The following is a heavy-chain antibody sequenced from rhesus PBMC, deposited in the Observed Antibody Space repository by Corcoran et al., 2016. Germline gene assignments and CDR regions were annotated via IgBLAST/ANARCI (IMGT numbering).Heavy chain of an antibody. CDR3: LRGPYGANVLDF. CDR1: GGSITGYY. Sequence: QVKLQQWGEGLVKPSETLSLTCAVYGGSITGYYWSWLRQTPGKGLEWIGNIDGNIQSTNYNPPLKNRVTISKDTSKNQFSLKLNSLTAADTAVYFCLRGPYGANVLDFWGQGVLVTVSS. V-gene: IGHV4-73*01. CDR2: IDGNIQST. D-gene: IGHD4-17*01. J-gene: IGHJ4*01.